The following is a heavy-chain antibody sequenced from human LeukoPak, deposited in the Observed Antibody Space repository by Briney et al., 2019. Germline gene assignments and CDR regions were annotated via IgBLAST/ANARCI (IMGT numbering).Heavy chain of an antibody. Sequence: SVKVSCKASGGTFSSYAISWVRQAPGQGLEWMGRIIPILGIANYAQKFQGGVTITADKSTSTAYMELSSLRSEDTAVYYCARGVYSSSCFDYWGQGTLVTVSS. CDR2: IIPILGIA. J-gene: IGHJ4*02. CDR3: ARGVYSSSCFDY. D-gene: IGHD6-6*01. CDR1: GGTFSSYA. V-gene: IGHV1-69*04.